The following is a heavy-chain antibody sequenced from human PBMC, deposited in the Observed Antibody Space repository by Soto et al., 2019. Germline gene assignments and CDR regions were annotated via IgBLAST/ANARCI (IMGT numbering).Heavy chain of an antibody. J-gene: IGHJ3*02. CDR1: SGSISSSNW. V-gene: IGHV4-4*02. CDR3: AGGGVPAAPNSSDI. CDR2: IYHSGST. Sequence: SETLSLTCAVSSGSISSSNWWSWVRQPPGKGLEWIGEIYHSGSTNYNPSLKSRVTISVDKSKNQFSLKLSSVTAADTAVYYWAGGGVPAAPNSSDIWGQGTMVTVSS. D-gene: IGHD2-2*01.